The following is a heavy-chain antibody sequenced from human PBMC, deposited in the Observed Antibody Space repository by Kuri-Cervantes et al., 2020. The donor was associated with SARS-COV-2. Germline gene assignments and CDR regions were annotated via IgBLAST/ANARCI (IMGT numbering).Heavy chain of an antibody. D-gene: IGHD6-13*01. CDR3: ARDLIQQQLVRRYYYYYYYMDV. V-gene: IGHV1-18*04. Sequence: ASVKVSCKASGDTFTDHYIHWVRQAPGQGLEWMGWISAYNGNTNYAQKFQGRVTMTTDTSTSTAYMELRSLRSDDTAVYYCARDLIQQQLVRRYYYYYYYMDVCGKGTTVTVSS. CDR2: ISAYNGNT. CDR1: GDTFTDHY. J-gene: IGHJ6*03.